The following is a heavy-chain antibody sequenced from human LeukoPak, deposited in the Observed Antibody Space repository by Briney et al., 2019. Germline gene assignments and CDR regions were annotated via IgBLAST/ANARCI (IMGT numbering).Heavy chain of an antibody. D-gene: IGHD3-16*01. CDR1: GFTLSDYY. J-gene: IGHJ4*02. V-gene: IGHV3-11*01. CDR3: ARGGIMITFEYYFDY. Sequence: PGGSLRLSCAASGFTLSDYYMSWIRQAPGKGLEWVSYISSSGSTIYYADSVKGRFTISRDNAKNSLYLQMNGLRAEDTAVYYCARGGIMITFEYYFDYWGQGTLVTVSS. CDR2: ISSSGSTI.